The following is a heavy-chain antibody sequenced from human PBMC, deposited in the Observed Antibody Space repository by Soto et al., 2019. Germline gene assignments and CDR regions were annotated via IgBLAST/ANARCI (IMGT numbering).Heavy chain of an antibody. J-gene: IGHJ6*02. CDR1: GFTFSTYW. Sequence: PGGSLRLSCAASGFTFSTYWMSWVRRTPGKGLEWVANIKQDGTEKYYVDSVRGRLTVSRDNAKSSLYLQMNSLRAEDTAVYYCTTSPHRDSERVFVWGQGTTVTVSS. CDR3: TTSPHRDSERVFV. CDR2: IKQDGTEK. D-gene: IGHD1-26*01. V-gene: IGHV3-7*01.